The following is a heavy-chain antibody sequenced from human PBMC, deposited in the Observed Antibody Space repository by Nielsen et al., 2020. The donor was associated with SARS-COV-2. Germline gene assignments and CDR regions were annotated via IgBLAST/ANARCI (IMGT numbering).Heavy chain of an antibody. J-gene: IGHJ5*02. CDR1: GGSISSYY. D-gene: IGHD4-17*01. CDR2: IYYSGST. Sequence: GSLRLSCTVSGGSISSYYWSWIRQPPGKGLEWIGYIYYSGSTNYNPSLKSRVTISVDTSKNQFSLKLSSVTAADTAVYYCARQSRRTVPNNWFDPWGQGTLVTVSS. CDR3: ARQSRRTVPNNWFDP. V-gene: IGHV4-59*08.